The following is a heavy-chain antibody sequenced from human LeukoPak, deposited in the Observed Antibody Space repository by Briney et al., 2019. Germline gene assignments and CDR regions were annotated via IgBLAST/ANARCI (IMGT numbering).Heavy chain of an antibody. CDR1: GFTFSSYA. D-gene: IGHD3-3*01. CDR3: AKDPYYDFWSVCDY. Sequence: PGGSLRLSCAASGFTFSSYAMTWVRQAPGKGLEWVSTISGSGGSTYYADSVKGRFIISRDNSKNTLYLQMNSLRAEDTAVYYCAKDPYYDFWSVCDYWGQGTLVTVSS. CDR2: ISGSGGST. J-gene: IGHJ4*02. V-gene: IGHV3-23*01.